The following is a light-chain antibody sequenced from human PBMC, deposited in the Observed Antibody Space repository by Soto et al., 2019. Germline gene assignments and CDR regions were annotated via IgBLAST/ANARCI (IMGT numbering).Light chain of an antibody. CDR3: QQYGSSPWT. CDR2: GAS. J-gene: IGKJ1*01. Sequence: EIVLTQSPGTLSLSPGDRATLSCRASQSVANSYIAWYQQKPGQAPRLLIYGASSRVTGIPDRFTGSGSGTDFNLTITRLEPEDFAVYHCQQYGSSPWTFGQGTKVEIK. CDR1: QSVANSY. V-gene: IGKV3-20*01.